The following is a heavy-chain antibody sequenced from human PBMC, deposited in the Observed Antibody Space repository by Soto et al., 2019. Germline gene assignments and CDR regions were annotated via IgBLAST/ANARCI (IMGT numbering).Heavy chain of an antibody. CDR2: ANTGNVDT. V-gene: IGHV1-3*04. CDR3: AREYYDPWAGSYFDP. J-gene: IGHJ5*02. D-gene: IGHD3-3*01. CDR1: GYSFTEFG. Sequence: QIHLVQSGADVKKPGAAVTISCQTSGYSFTEFGLHWVRQAPGHRLEWLGWANTGNVDTRYPQNFQGRITITRDTAATTAYMQLNSLRSEDTAVYCCAREYYDPWAGSYFDPWGQGTLITVSS.